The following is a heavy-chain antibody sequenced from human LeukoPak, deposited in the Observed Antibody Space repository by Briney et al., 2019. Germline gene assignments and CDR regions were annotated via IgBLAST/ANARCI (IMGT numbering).Heavy chain of an antibody. J-gene: IGHJ6*02. CDR3: ARRFYYAMDV. CDR2: INPNSGDT. Sequence: ASVTVSCKASGYSFTGYFMQWVRQAPGQGLEWMGWINPNSGDTNYAQKFQGRVTMTRDTSISTAYMEPSRLRSDDAAVYYCARRFYYAMDVWGQGTTVTVSS. D-gene: IGHD3-16*01. V-gene: IGHV1-2*02. CDR1: GYSFTGYF.